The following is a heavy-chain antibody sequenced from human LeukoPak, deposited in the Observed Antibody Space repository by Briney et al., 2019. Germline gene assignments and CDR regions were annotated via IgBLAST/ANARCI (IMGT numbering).Heavy chain of an antibody. Sequence: SGGSLRLSCAASGLTFSSYWMSWVRQAPGKGLEWVANIKQDGSEKYYVDSVKGRFTISRDNAKNSLYLQMNSLRAEDTAVYYCARDRGEWYGDIDYWGQGTLVTVSS. CDR2: IKQDGSEK. V-gene: IGHV3-7*01. J-gene: IGHJ4*02. CDR3: ARDRGEWYGDIDY. CDR1: GLTFSSYW. D-gene: IGHD4-17*01.